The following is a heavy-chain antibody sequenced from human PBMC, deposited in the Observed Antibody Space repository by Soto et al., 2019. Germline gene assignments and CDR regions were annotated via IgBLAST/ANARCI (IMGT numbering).Heavy chain of an antibody. CDR1: GYSFTSYW. J-gene: IGHJ6*02. CDR2: IDPSDSYT. CDR3: ARRVLTTSAPLIYYYYYGMDV. V-gene: IGHV5-10-1*01. D-gene: IGHD4-17*01. Sequence: PGESLKISCKGSGYSFTSYWISWVRQMPGKGLEWMGRIDPSDSYTNYSPSFQGHVTISADKSISTAYLQWSSLKASDTAMYYCARRVLTTSAPLIYYYYYGMDVWGQGTTVTVSS.